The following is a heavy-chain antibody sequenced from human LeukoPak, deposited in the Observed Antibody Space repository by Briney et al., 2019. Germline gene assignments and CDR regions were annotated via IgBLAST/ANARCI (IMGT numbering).Heavy chain of an antibody. CDR2: ISPKSGGT. CDR3: ARVLVGAHPPHDY. D-gene: IGHD1-26*01. J-gene: IGHJ4*02. Sequence: SVRVSCKASGYTFSGYYVHWVRQAPGQGLEWMGWISPKSGGTHYPPKFQGRVTMTRDTSISTVYMELSRLRSDDTAEYYCARVLVGAHPPHDYWGQGTLVTVSA. V-gene: IGHV1-2*02. CDR1: GYTFSGYY.